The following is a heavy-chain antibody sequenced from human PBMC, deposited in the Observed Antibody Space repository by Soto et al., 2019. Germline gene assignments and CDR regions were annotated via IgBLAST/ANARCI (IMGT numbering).Heavy chain of an antibody. Sequence: SETLSLTCASSGDSVSSNSAAWNWIRQSPSRGLEWLGRTYYRSKWYNDYAVSVKSRITINPDTSKNQFSLQLNSVTPEDTAVYYCARDLETGVYYYYGMDVWGQGTTVTVSS. V-gene: IGHV6-1*01. D-gene: IGHD1-1*01. CDR1: GDSVSSNSAA. CDR2: TYYRSKWYN. J-gene: IGHJ6*02. CDR3: ARDLETGVYYYYGMDV.